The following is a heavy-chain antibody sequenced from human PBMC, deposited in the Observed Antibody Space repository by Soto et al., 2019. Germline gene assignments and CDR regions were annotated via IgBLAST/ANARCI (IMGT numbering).Heavy chain of an antibody. J-gene: IGHJ4*02. Sequence: QIALQESGPPVVKPTQTLTLTCTFSGFSLTTTGVGVGWIRHAPGKALEWLAMVYWNDERRYRPSLKIRLTITQDTSNNQVVLTMTYMDPVDTATYFCAHYDSSGYFSHFDSWGQGTLVTVSS. V-gene: IGHV2-5*01. CDR1: GFSLTTTGVG. D-gene: IGHD3-22*01. CDR2: VYWNDER. CDR3: AHYDSSGYFSHFDS.